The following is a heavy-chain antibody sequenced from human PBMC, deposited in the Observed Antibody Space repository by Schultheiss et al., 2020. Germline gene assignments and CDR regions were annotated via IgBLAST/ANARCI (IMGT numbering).Heavy chain of an antibody. D-gene: IGHD3-10*02. CDR1: GFTFSSDA. CDR2: VDHSGSS. J-gene: IGHJ6*04. CDR3: GRLMDDVRGGPHPEVVDV. Sequence: ESLKISCAASGFTFSSDAMHWVRQAPGKGLEWIGAVDHSGSSNYNPSLKSRVTMFVDTPKNQFSLKLTSVTAADTAVYYCGRLMDDVRGGPHPEVVDVWGKGTTVTVSS. V-gene: IGHV4-34*01.